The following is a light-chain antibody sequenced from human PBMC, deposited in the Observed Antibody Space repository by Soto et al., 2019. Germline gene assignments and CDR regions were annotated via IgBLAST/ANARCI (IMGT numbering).Light chain of an antibody. Sequence: QSVLTQPPSASGTPGQRVTISCSGSSSNNGSNTVNWYQQLPGTAPKLLIYSKNQRPSGVPDRFSGSKSGTSASLAISGLQSEDEADYYCAAWDDSLKGMVVFGGGTKLTVL. V-gene: IGLV1-44*01. CDR1: SSNNGSNT. J-gene: IGLJ2*01. CDR2: SKN. CDR3: AAWDDSLKGMVV.